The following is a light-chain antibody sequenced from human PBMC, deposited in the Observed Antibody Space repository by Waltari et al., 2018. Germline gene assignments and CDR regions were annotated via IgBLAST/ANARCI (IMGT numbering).Light chain of an antibody. CDR2: GVC. J-gene: IGLJ3*02. Sequence: QSALTQPASVSGSPGQSITISCTGTSGDVGGYNYVSWFQQHPGNVPKLIFSGVCNRPSGVSGRFSGSKSGNTASLTISGLQAEDEASYYCASYTNSDSEVFGGGTKVTVL. CDR3: ASYTNSDSEV. CDR1: SGDVGGYNY. V-gene: IGLV2-14*01.